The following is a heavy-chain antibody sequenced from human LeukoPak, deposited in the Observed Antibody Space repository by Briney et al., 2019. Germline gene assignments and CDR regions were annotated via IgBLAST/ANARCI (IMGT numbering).Heavy chain of an antibody. CDR1: GFTFSSYW. Sequence: PGGSLRLSCAASGFTFSSYWMHWVRQAPGRGLVWVSRINTDGSSTSYADSVKGRFTISRDNAKNTLYLQMNSLRAEDTAVYYCARVEHLWFGEDYYYMDVWGKGTTVTVSS. V-gene: IGHV3-74*01. CDR3: ARVEHLWFGEDYYYMDV. J-gene: IGHJ6*03. CDR2: INTDGSST. D-gene: IGHD3-10*01.